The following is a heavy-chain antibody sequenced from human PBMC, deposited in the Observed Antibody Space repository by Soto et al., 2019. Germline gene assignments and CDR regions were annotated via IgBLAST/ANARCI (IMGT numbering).Heavy chain of an antibody. CDR2: VYYGGST. CDR3: ARIPVDTYMIYWSDP. CDR1: GGSVSSGDYY. V-gene: IGHV4-61*08. J-gene: IGHJ5*02. D-gene: IGHD3-16*01. Sequence: SETLSLTCAVSGGSVSSGDYYWTWIRQPPGKGPEWIGYVYYGGSTNYNPSLRSRVTIPVEAAKNQYSLRLNSVTAADTAVYHCARIPVDTYMIYWSDPWGQGIPVTVSS.